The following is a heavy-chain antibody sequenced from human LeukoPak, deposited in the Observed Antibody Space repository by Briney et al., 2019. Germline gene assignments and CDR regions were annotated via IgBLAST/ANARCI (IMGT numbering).Heavy chain of an antibody. CDR1: GYTLTDYY. Sequence: ASVKVSCKSSGYTLTDYYMHWVRQAPGQGLEWMGWINPNSGGTNYAQKFQGRVTMTKDTSINTAYMELSRLRSEDTAVYYWATDRGWFDPWRRGTLVAVCS. J-gene: IGHJ5*02. CDR3: ATDRGWFDP. CDR2: INPNSGGT. V-gene: IGHV1-2*02.